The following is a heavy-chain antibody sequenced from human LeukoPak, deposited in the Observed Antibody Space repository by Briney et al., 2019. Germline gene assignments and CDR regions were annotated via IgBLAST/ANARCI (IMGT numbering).Heavy chain of an antibody. J-gene: IGHJ4*02. V-gene: IGHV3-23*01. Sequence: GGSLRLSCAASGFTFDDYGMSWVRQAPGKGLEWVSLISGTGGSTYYADSVKGRFTISRDNSKNTLYLQMNSLKTEDTAVYYCTSTIADDSSGYYPPSFDYWGQGTLVTVSS. CDR2: ISGTGGST. D-gene: IGHD3-22*01. CDR3: TSTIADDSSGYYPPSFDY. CDR1: GFTFDDYG.